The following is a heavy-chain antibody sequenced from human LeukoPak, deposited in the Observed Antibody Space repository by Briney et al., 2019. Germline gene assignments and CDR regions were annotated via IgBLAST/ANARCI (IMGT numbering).Heavy chain of an antibody. CDR3: VRGQGSGYGYYMDV. J-gene: IGHJ6*03. V-gene: IGHV3-74*01. Sequence: GGSLRLSCAASEFTFSSYWMHWVRQAPGKGLVWVSRINSDESSTSYADSVRGRFTVSRDNAKNTLSLQMNSLRAEDTAVYYCVRGQGSGYGYYMDVWGKGTTVTVSS. CDR1: EFTFSSYW. CDR2: INSDESST. D-gene: IGHD3-10*01.